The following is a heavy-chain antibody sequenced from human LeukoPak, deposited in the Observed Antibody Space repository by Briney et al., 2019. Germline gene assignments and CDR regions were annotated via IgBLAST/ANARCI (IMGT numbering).Heavy chain of an antibody. CDR1: GYTFTGYY. CDR3: ARATRSCSGGSCYFYYYYYMDV. J-gene: IGHJ6*03. CDR2: INPNSGGT. D-gene: IGHD2-15*01. Sequence: VPSVKVSCKASGYTFTGYYIHWVRQAPGQGLEWMGGINPNSGGTNCAQKFQGRVTMTRDTSISTAYMDLSRLRSDDTAVYYCARATRSCSGGSCYFYYYYYMDVWGKGTTVTISS. V-gene: IGHV1-2*02.